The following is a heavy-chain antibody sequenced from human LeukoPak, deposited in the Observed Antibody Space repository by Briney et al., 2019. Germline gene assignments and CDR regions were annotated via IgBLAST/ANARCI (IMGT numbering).Heavy chain of an antibody. CDR1: GGSISSSSYY. CDR2: IYYSGST. Sequence: PSETLSLTCTVSGGSISSSSYYWGWIRQPPGKGLEWIGSIYYSGSTYYNPSLKSRVTISVDTSKNQFSLKLSSVTAADTAVYYCARSRVVVVPAAMKWFYYYYMDVWGKGTTVTVSS. CDR3: ARSRVVVVPAAMKWFYYYYMDV. V-gene: IGHV4-39*07. J-gene: IGHJ6*03. D-gene: IGHD2-2*01.